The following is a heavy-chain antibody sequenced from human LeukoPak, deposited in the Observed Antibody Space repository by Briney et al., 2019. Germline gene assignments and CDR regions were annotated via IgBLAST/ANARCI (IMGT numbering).Heavy chain of an antibody. D-gene: IGHD2-21*02. CDR1: GGTFSSYA. V-gene: IGHV1-69*04. J-gene: IGHJ2*01. Sequence: SVKVSCKASGGTFSSYAISWVRQAPGQGLEWMGRIIPILGIANYAQKFQGRVTITADKSTSTAYMELSSLRSEDTAVYYCARGTGGDRLFEIWGRRTLVTVSP. CDR2: IIPILGIA. CDR3: ARGTGGDRLFEI.